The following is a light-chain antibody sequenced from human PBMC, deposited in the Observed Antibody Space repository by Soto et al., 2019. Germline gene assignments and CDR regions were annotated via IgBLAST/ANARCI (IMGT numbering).Light chain of an antibody. J-gene: IGKJ2*01. Sequence: DIRLTQSPSSLSASVGDRVTITCQASQDIYIYVNWYQQKPGKAPKLLIYDASNLETGVPTRFSGSGSGTHFPFIISGLQPEDIATYYCQQYDNFSPYIFSPGTKVEMK. V-gene: IGKV1-33*01. CDR2: DAS. CDR1: QDIYIY. CDR3: QQYDNFSPYI.